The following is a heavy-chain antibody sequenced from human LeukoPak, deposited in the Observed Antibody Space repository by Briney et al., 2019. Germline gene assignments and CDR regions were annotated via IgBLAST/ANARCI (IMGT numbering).Heavy chain of an antibody. D-gene: IGHD2-2*01. CDR2: IYYSGST. CDR1: GGSISSSSYY. V-gene: IGHV4-39*01. J-gene: IGHJ5*02. Sequence: SETLSLTCTVSGGSISSSSYYWGWIRQPPGKGPEWIGSIYYSGSTYYNPSLKSRVTISVDTSKNQFSLKLSSVTAADTAVYYCARQTGSYIVVVPAAGNWFDPWGQGTLVTVSS. CDR3: ARQTGSYIVVVPAAGNWFDP.